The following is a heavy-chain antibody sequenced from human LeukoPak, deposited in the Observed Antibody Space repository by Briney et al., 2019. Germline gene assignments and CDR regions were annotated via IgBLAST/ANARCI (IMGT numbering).Heavy chain of an antibody. J-gene: IGHJ4*02. V-gene: IGHV3-7*01. Sequence: PGGSLRLSCAASEFTFSSYWMSWVRQAPGKGLEWVANVKQDGSEKYYVDSVKGRFTISRDNAKNSLYLQMNSLRAEDTAVYYCARSRPDCSSTSCSKSEENFYYFDYWGQGTLVTVSS. CDR3: ARSRPDCSSTSCSKSEENFYYFDY. CDR2: VKQDGSEK. CDR1: EFTFSSYW. D-gene: IGHD2-2*01.